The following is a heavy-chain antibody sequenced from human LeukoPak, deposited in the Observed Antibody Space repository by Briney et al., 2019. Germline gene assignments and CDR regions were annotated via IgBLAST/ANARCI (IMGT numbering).Heavy chain of an antibody. CDR1: GGSFSGYY. Sequence: PSETLSLTCAVYGGSFSGYYWSWIRQPPGKGLEWIGELNHSGSTNYNPSLKSRVTISVDTSKNQFSLKLSSVTAADTAVYYCARGLDWFDPWGQGTLVTVSS. CDR2: LNHSGST. J-gene: IGHJ5*02. CDR3: ARGLDWFDP. V-gene: IGHV4-34*01.